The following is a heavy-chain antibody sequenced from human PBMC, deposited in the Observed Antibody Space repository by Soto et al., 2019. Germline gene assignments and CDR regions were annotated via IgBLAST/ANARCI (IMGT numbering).Heavy chain of an antibody. V-gene: IGHV4-34*01. D-gene: IGHD5-18*01. CDR2: INHSGST. CDR1: GGSFSGYY. Sequence: SETLSLTCAVYGGSFSGYYWSWIRQPPGKGLEWIGEINHSGSTKYNPSLKSRVTISVDTSKNQFSLKLSSVTAADTAVYYCARRIQLWFRAYYYYGMDVWGQGTTVTVSS. CDR3: ARRIQLWFRAYYYYGMDV. J-gene: IGHJ6*02.